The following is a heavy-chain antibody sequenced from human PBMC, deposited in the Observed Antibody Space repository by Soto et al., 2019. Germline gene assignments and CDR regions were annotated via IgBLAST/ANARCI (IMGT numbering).Heavy chain of an antibody. Sequence: HPGGSLRLSCEASGFTFSAYGMHWVRQAPGKGLEWVTVISYDGSKKYYADSVKGRFTISRDNSKNTLYLQMNSLRAEDTAVYYCAKDIIRFGELLDMFYGMDVWGQGTTVTVSS. CDR2: ISYDGSKK. J-gene: IGHJ6*02. CDR3: AKDIIRFGELLDMFYGMDV. CDR1: GFTFSAYG. V-gene: IGHV3-30*18. D-gene: IGHD3-10*01.